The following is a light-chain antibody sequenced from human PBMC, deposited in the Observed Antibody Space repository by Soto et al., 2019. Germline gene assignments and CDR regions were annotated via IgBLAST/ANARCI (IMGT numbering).Light chain of an antibody. CDR3: TQRIAWPWT. CDR1: QNIEKY. V-gene: IGKV3-11*01. CDR2: DTS. J-gene: IGKJ1*01. Sequence: EIVMTQSPATLYLSPGERATLSCRASQNIEKYLAWYQQKPGQAPRLLIYDTSNRATGIPARFSGSGSGTDFTLTISSLASEDFAVFYCTQRIAWPWTSGHGTKVEIK.